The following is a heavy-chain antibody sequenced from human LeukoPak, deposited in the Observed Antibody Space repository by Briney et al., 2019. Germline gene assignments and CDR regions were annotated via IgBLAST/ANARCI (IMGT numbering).Heavy chain of an antibody. CDR3: ARAMTSSDSSGWRN. CDR1: GYTFTSYG. J-gene: IGHJ4*02. Sequence: ASVKVSCKASGYTFTSYGISWVRQAPGQGLEWMGWISAYNGNTNYAQKLQGRVTMTTGTSTSTAYMELRSLRSDDTAVYYCARAMTSSDSSGWRNWGQGILVTVSS. V-gene: IGHV1-18*01. CDR2: ISAYNGNT. D-gene: IGHD3-22*01.